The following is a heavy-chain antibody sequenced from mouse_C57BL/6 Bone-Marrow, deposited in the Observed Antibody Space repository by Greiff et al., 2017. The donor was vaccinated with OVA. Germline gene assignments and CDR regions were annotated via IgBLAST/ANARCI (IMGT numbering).Heavy chain of an antibody. J-gene: IGHJ4*01. CDR1: GYTFTSYW. CDR2: INPSNGGT. V-gene: IGHV1-53*01. CDR3: ANSDGYDGYYAMDY. D-gene: IGHD2-2*01. Sequence: QLHVKHPGTQLVNPGASVMLSYKASGYTFTSYWMHWVKQRPGQGLEWIGNINPSNGGTNYNEKFKSKATLTVDKSSRTAYMPLSSLTSEDSAVYYCANSDGYDGYYAMDYWGQGTSVTVSS.